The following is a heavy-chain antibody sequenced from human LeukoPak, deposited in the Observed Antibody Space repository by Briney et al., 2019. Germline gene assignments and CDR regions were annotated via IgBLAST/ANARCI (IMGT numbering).Heavy chain of an antibody. J-gene: IGHJ4*02. CDR1: GGSINTYY. D-gene: IGHD3-16*01. V-gene: IGHV4-59*01. Sequence: SETLSLTCSVSGGSINTYYWTWIRLSPGKGLDWIGYIYYSGTTNYNPSLKSRVSMSVDTSRNQFSLRLSSVTAADTAIYYCARGTVQMGMGERYFDFWGQGTLVTVSS. CDR3: ARGTVQMGMGERYFDF. CDR2: IYYSGTT.